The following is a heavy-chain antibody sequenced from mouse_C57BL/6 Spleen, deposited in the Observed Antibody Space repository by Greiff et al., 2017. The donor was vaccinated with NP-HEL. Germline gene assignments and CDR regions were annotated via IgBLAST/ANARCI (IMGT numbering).Heavy chain of an antibody. CDR1: GYAFSSYW. V-gene: IGHV1-80*01. Sequence: VQLQQSGAELVKPGASVKISCKASGYAFSSYWMNWVKQRPGKGLAWIGQIYPGDGDTNYNGKFKGKATLTAAKSSSTAYMQLSSLTSEDSAVYFCASVGYYGSFYAMDDWGQGTSVTVPS. CDR3: ASVGYYGSFYAMDD. J-gene: IGHJ4*01. CDR2: IYPGDGDT. D-gene: IGHD1-1*01.